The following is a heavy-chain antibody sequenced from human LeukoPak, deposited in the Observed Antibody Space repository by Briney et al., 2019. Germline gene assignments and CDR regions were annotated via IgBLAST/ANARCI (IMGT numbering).Heavy chain of an antibody. Sequence: GGSLRLSCAASGFTFSSYAMHWVRQAPGKGLEWVAVIPYDGSNKYYADSVKGRFTISRDNSKNTLYLQMNSLRAEDTAVYYCARDRYYDFWSGYWGKHMGNFDYWGQGTLVTVSS. CDR3: ARDRYYDFWSGYWGKHMGNFDY. V-gene: IGHV3-30*04. CDR1: GFTFSSYA. CDR2: IPYDGSNK. J-gene: IGHJ4*02. D-gene: IGHD3-3*01.